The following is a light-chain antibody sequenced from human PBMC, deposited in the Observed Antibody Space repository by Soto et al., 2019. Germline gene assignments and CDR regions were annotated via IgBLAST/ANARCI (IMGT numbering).Light chain of an antibody. Sequence: EVVLTQSPGTLSLSPGERATLSCRASQSVSSSVLAWYQQKPGQAPRLLISGASGRATGIPDRFSASGSGTDFPLTISRLETEDSSVFYCQLYGASPPTFGQGTKVEI. V-gene: IGKV3-20*01. CDR2: GAS. CDR1: QSVSSSV. CDR3: QLYGASPPT. J-gene: IGKJ1*01.